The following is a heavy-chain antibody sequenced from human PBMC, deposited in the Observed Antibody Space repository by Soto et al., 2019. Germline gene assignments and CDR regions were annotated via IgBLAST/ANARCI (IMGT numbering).Heavy chain of an antibody. V-gene: IGHV3-30*18. D-gene: IGHD4-4*01. CDR1: DFTFSNYG. CDR2: TSHDGSDK. Sequence: ESGGAVVQPGRSLRLSCAASDFTFSNYGMHWVRQAPGKGLEWVAVTSHDGSDKYYADSVKGRFTISRDNSKNTLYLQMNSLRAEDTAVYYCAKDYVSVTTYYYGMDVWGQGTTVTVSS. CDR3: AKDYVSVTTYYYGMDV. J-gene: IGHJ6*02.